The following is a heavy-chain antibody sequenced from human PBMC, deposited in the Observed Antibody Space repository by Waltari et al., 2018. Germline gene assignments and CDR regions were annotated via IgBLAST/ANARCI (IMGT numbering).Heavy chain of an antibody. CDR2: IKSDGSNT. V-gene: IGHV3-74*01. CDR1: GFTFSSSW. J-gene: IGHJ4*02. Sequence: EVQLVESGGGLVQPGGSLSLSCAASGFTFSSSWMHWVRQAPGKGLVWVSRIKSDGSNTAYADSVKGRFTISRDNAKNTLHLQMNSLRAEDTAVYYCARTGYSNSRADCWGQGTLVTVSS. CDR3: ARTGYSNSRADC. D-gene: IGHD6-13*01.